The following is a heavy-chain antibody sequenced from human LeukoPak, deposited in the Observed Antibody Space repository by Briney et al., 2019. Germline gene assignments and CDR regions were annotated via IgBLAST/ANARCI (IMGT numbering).Heavy chain of an antibody. J-gene: IGHJ3*02. CDR3: AGSGSFAFDI. D-gene: IGHD1-26*01. CDR2: IHQDGSDK. Sequence: TGGSLRLSCAASGFSYSSYWMTWVRQAPGKGLEWVANIHQDGSDKYYVDSVKGRFTISRDNAKNSLYLQMNSLRAEDTAVYYCAGSGSFAFDIWGQGTMVTVSS. CDR1: GFSYSSYW. V-gene: IGHV3-7*01.